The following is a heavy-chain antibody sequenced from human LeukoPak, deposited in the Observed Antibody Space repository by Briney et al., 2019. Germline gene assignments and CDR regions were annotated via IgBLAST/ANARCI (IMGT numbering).Heavy chain of an antibody. J-gene: IGHJ3*02. CDR3: ASIRGGYSYGYDAFDI. CDR1: GYSISSGYY. D-gene: IGHD5-18*01. CDR2: IYTSGST. V-gene: IGHV4-61*02. Sequence: PSETLSLTCAVSGYSISSGYYWSWIRQPAGKGLEWIGRIYTSGSTNYNPSLKSRVTISVDTSKNQFSLKLSSVTAADTAVYYCASIRGGYSYGYDAFDIWGQGTMVTVSS.